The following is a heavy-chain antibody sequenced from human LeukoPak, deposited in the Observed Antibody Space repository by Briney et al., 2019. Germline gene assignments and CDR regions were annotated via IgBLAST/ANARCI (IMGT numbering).Heavy chain of an antibody. CDR2: LSGRGSNT. Sequence: PGGSLRLSCAASVFNFTNYAMSWVRQAPAKGLEWVSALSGRGSNTYYADSVKGRFTISRDNSKNTLYLQMNSLRAEDTAVYYCAKDSRGGPDYLAAAGYYYGMDVWGQGTTVTVSS. V-gene: IGHV3-23*01. CDR3: AKDSRGGPDYLAAAGYYYGMDV. D-gene: IGHD6-13*01. J-gene: IGHJ6*02. CDR1: VFNFTNYA.